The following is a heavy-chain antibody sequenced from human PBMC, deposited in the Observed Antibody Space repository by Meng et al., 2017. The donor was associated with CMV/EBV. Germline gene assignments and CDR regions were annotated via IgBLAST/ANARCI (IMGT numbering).Heavy chain of an antibody. CDR2: ISSSSSYI. V-gene: IGHV3-21*01. CDR3: ARDDLGDYDFWSGYYGVRFDY. Sequence: GESLKISCAASGFTFSSYSMNWVRQAPGKGLEWVSSISSSSSYIYYADPVKGRFTISRDNAKNSLYLQMNSLRAEDTAVYYCARDDLGDYDFWSGYYGVRFDYWGQGTLVTVSS. D-gene: IGHD3-3*01. J-gene: IGHJ4*02. CDR1: GFTFSSYS.